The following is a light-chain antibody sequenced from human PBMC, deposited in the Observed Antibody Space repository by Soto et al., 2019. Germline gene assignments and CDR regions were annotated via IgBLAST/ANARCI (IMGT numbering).Light chain of an antibody. CDR1: QSVSSY. J-gene: IGKJ5*01. V-gene: IGKV3-11*01. CDR2: DAS. CDR3: QQRSNWIT. Sequence: EILLTQSPATRSLSPGERATLSCRASQSVSSYLAWYQQKPGQAPRLLIYDASNRATGIPARFSGSGSGTDFTLTISSLEPEDFAVYYCQQRSNWITFGQGTRLEIK.